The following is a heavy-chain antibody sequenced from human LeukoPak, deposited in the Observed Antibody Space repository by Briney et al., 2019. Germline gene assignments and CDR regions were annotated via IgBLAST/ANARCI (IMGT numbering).Heavy chain of an antibody. V-gene: IGHV3-48*03. Sequence: GGSLRLSCAASGFTFSSYEMNWVRQAPGKGLEWVSYISSSGNTIYYADSVKGRFTISRDNAKNSLYLQMNSLRAEDTAVYYCAAEYSSPGYFDYWGQGTLVTVSS. J-gene: IGHJ4*02. CDR2: ISSSGNTI. D-gene: IGHD6-6*01. CDR1: GFTFSSYE. CDR3: AAEYSSPGYFDY.